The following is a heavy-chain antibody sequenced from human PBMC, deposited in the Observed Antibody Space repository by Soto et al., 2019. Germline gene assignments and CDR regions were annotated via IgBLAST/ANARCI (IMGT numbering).Heavy chain of an antibody. CDR3: ARALPPAPKEDYYYMDV. CDR2: IYHSGST. Sequence: QVQLQESGPGLVKPSGTLSLTCAVSSGSISSSNWWSWVRQPPGKGLEWIGEIYHSGSTNYNPSLKSRVTISVDKSKNQFSLKLSSVTAADTAVYYCARALPPAPKEDYYYMDVWGKGTTVTVSS. V-gene: IGHV4-4*02. J-gene: IGHJ6*03. CDR1: SGSISSSNW.